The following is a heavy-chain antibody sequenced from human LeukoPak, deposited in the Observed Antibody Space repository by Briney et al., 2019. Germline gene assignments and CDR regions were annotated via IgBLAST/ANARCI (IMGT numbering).Heavy chain of an antibody. D-gene: IGHD6-6*01. J-gene: IGHJ5*02. V-gene: IGHV3-23*01. CDR1: GFTFSSYW. Sequence: GGSLRLSCAASGFTFSSYWMSWVRQAPGKGLEWVSAISGSGGSTYYADSVKGRFTISRDNSKNTLYLQMNSLRAEDTAVYYCAKNLAARLRGWFDPWGQGTLVTVSS. CDR2: ISGSGGST. CDR3: AKNLAARLRGWFDP.